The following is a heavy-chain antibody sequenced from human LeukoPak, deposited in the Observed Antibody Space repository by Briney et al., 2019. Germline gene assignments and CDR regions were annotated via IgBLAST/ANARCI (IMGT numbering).Heavy chain of an antibody. J-gene: IGHJ4*02. CDR3: ARGFPPRRNYDSSGYYSYYFDY. CDR1: GYTFTSYD. D-gene: IGHD3-22*01. V-gene: IGHV1-18*01. Sequence: ASVKVSCKASGYTFTSYDINWVRQATGQGLEWMGWISAYNGHTKYPQKLQGRVTMTTDTSTSTAYMELRSLRSDDTAVYYCARGFPPRRNYDSSGYYSYYFDYWGQGTLVTVSS. CDR2: ISAYNGHT.